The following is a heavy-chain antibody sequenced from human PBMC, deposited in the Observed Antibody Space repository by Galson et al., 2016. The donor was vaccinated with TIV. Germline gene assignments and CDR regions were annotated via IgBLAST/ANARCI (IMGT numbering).Heavy chain of an antibody. D-gene: IGHD1-26*01. Sequence: TLSLTCEVYGGSLRGYYWSWIRQTPGKGLEWIGYVYNSGTTFYNPSLKNRVSISVDTSKNHFSLRLSSVTAADTAVYYCARWADSGSYYQYFHHWGQGTLVTVSS. CDR1: GGSLRGYY. J-gene: IGHJ1*01. CDR3: ARWADSGSYYQYFHH. V-gene: IGHV4-34*09. CDR2: VYNSGTT.